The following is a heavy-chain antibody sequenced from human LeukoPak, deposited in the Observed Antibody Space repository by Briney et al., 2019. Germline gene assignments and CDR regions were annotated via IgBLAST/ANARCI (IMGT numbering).Heavy chain of an antibody. CDR3: ARANYGSGSNYYYGLDV. CDR2: ISSSSSYI. J-gene: IGHJ6*02. D-gene: IGHD3-10*01. CDR1: GFTFSSYS. V-gene: IGHV3-21*01. Sequence: PGGSLRLSCAASGFTFSSYSMNWVRQAPGKGLEWVSSISSSSSYIYYADSVKGRFTISRDNAKNTLYLQINSLRAEDTAVYYCARANYGSGSNYYYGLDVWGQGTTVTVSS.